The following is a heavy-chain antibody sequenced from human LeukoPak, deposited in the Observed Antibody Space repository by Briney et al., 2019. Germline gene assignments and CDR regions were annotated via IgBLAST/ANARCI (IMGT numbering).Heavy chain of an antibody. J-gene: IGHJ4*02. CDR3: ARQSTFEWELMGLDY. CDR2: IYYSGST. D-gene: IGHD1-26*01. Sequence: KTSETLSLTCTVSGGSISSYYWSWIRQPPGKGLEWIGYIYYSGSTNYNPSLKSRVTISVDTSKKQFSLNLSSVTAADTAVYYCARQSTFEWELMGLDYWGQGTLVTVSS. CDR1: GGSISSYY. V-gene: IGHV4-59*08.